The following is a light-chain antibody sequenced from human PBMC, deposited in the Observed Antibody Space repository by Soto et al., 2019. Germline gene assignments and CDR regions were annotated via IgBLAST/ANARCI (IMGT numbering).Light chain of an antibody. CDR3: QHSNHLPL. Sequence: DIQMTQSPPSLSASVGDRVTITCQASQDIGTYLNWYQHKPGKAPNLVIYDASNLETGVPSRFSGGGSGTDSTSTSSSLRPEDTATYYCQHSNHLPLFGPGTKVDF. J-gene: IGKJ3*01. CDR1: QDIGTY. CDR2: DAS. V-gene: IGKV1-33*01.